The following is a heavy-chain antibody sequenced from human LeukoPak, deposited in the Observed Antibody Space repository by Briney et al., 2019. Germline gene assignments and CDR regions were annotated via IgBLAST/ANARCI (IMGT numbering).Heavy chain of an antibody. D-gene: IGHD3-10*01. CDR2: LSTSGATT. CDR3: AKDQRGVAFDI. V-gene: IGHV3-23*01. CDR1: GVIISSYA. J-gene: IGHJ3*02. Sequence: GGSLRLSCAASGVIISSYAMSWVRQAPGKGLQWVTTLSTSGATTYYADSVRGRFTISRDNSRNTLYLQMSGVRAEDTAVYYCAKDQRGVAFDIWGQGTMVTVSS.